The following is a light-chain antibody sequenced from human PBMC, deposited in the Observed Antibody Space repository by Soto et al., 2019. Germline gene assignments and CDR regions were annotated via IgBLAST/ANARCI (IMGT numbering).Light chain of an antibody. V-gene: IGLV2-23*02. CDR3: CSYAGGSTYV. J-gene: IGLJ1*01. CDR1: SSDVGLYNL. CDR2: EVS. Sequence: QSALPQPASVSGSPGQSITISCTGTSSDVGLYNLVSWYQHHPGKAPKLMIHEVSKRPSGVSSRFSGSKSGNTASLTISGLQAEDEADYYCCSYAGGSTYVFRNGNKVTVL.